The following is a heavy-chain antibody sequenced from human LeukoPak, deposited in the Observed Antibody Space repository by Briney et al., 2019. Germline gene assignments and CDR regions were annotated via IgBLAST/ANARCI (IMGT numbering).Heavy chain of an antibody. CDR1: GGSISSGGYY. V-gene: IGHV4-31*03. D-gene: IGHD4-23*01. CDR2: IYYSGST. Sequence: PSETLSLTCTVSGGSISSGGYYWSWIRQHPGKGLEWIGYIYYSGSTYYNPSLKSRVTISVDRSKNQFSLKLSSVTAADTAVYYCARVPTVGEYYFDYWGQGTLVTVSS. CDR3: ARVPTVGEYYFDY. J-gene: IGHJ4*02.